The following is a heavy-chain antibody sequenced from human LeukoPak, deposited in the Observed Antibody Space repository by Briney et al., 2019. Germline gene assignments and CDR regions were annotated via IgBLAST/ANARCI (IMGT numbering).Heavy chain of an antibody. CDR3: AKDSWVGSPRFYYFDY. D-gene: IGHD3-16*01. Sequence: PGGSLRLSCVASGFIFSDYYMTWIRQAPGKGLEWVSYISGSGTTTHYADSVKGRFTVSRDNAKNSLFLQMNSLRAEDTAVYYCAKDSWVGSPRFYYFDYWGQGTLVTVSS. J-gene: IGHJ4*02. CDR2: ISGSGTTT. CDR1: GFIFSDYY. V-gene: IGHV3-11*04.